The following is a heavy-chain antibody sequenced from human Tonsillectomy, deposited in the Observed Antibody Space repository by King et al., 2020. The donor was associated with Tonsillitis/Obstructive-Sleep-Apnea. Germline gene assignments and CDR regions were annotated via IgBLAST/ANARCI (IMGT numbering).Heavy chain of an antibody. CDR2: ITPFNVNT. D-gene: IGHD2-2*01. J-gene: IGHJ6*03. CDR1: GYTFTYRY. V-gene: IGHV1-45*02. Sequence: QLVQSGAEVKKTGSSVKVSCKASGYTFTYRYLHWVRQAPGQALEWMGWITPFNVNTNYAQKFQDRVTITRDRSMRPAYMDLSSLRSEDTAMYYCASSSHSQGGPATLYYMDVWGKGTTVTVSS. CDR3: ASSSHSQGGPATLYYMDV.